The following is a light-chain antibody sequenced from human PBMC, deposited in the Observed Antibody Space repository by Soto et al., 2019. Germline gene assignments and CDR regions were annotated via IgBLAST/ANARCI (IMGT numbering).Light chain of an antibody. Sequence: QSALTQPASVSGSPGQSITLSCTGTSSDVGGYQYVSWYQQHPGKAPQLMIYEVSNRPSGVSNRFSGSKSGNTASLTISGLQAEDEADYYCSSYTSSTLYVFGTGTKVTVL. CDR3: SSYTSSTLYV. CDR2: EVS. V-gene: IGLV2-14*01. J-gene: IGLJ1*01. CDR1: SSDVGGYQY.